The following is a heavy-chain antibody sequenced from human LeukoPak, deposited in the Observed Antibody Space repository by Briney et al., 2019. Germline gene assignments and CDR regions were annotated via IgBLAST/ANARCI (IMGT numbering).Heavy chain of an antibody. CDR2: IWYDGSNK. CDR1: GFTFSSYG. J-gene: IGHJ1*01. Sequence: HPGGSLRLSCAASGFTFSSYGMHWVRQAPGKGLEWVAVIWYDGSNKYYADSVKGRFTISRDNSKNTLYLQMNSLRAEDTAVYYCANSAAGTRYFQHWGQGTLVTVSS. V-gene: IGHV3-33*06. D-gene: IGHD6-13*01. CDR3: ANSAAGTRYFQH.